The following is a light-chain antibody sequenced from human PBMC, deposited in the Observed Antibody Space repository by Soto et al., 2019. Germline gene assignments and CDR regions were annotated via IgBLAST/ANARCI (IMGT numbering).Light chain of an antibody. J-gene: IGLJ2*01. CDR2: GNS. Sequence: QSVLTQPPSVSGAPGQRVTISCTGSSSNIGAGYDVHWYQQLPGTAPKLLIYGNSNRPSGVPDRFSGSKSGTSASLAIAGHQAEDEVDYYCQSYDSSLSGATVFGGGTMVTVL. CDR3: QSYDSSLSGATV. CDR1: SSNIGAGYD. V-gene: IGLV1-40*01.